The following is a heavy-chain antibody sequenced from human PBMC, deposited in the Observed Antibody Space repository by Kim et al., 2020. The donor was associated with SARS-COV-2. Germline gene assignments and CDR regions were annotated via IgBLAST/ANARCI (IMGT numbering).Heavy chain of an antibody. CDR2: IYYSGST. V-gene: IGHV4-30-4*01. D-gene: IGHD2-2*01. CDR3: ARVRRLPAGFYFLDY. CDR1: GGSITSDDYY. J-gene: IGHJ4*02. Sequence: SETLSLTCTVSGGSITSDDYYWSWIRQPPGKGLEWIGHIYYSGSTYYNPSLENRLTMSVDTTKKQFSLKLSSVTAADTALYYCARVRRLPAGFYFLDYWGRGTLVTVSS.